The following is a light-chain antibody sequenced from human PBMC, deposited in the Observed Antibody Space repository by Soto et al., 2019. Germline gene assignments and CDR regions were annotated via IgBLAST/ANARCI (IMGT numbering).Light chain of an antibody. CDR3: SSYTASNILEV. Sequence: QSALTQPASVSGSPGQSITISCTGTSSDVGGYNFVSWYQQHPGKAPKLIIYEVTHRPSGVSNRFSGSKSGNTASLTISGLQAEDEADYYCSSYTASNILEVFGTGTQLTVL. CDR1: SSDVGGYNF. J-gene: IGLJ1*01. V-gene: IGLV2-14*01. CDR2: EVT.